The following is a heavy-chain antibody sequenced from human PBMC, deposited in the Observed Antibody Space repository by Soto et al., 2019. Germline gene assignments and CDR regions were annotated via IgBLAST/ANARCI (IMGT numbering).Heavy chain of an antibody. V-gene: IGHV1-69*06. CDR2: IIPIFETA. D-gene: IGHD2-21*01. CDR1: GGTFSSYS. J-gene: IGHJ5*02. Sequence: GASVKVSCKASGGTFSSYSISWVRQAPGQGLEWMGGIIPIFETADYAQKFQGRLTITADISTSTASMELSSLRSDDTAIYYCAGANELSIPYNWFDPWGQGTLVTVSS. CDR3: AGANELSIPYNWFDP.